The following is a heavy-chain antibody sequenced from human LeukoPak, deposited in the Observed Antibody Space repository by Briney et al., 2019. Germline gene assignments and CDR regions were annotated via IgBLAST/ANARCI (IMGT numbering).Heavy chain of an antibody. D-gene: IGHD6-19*01. CDR2: IIPIFGIA. CDR1: GGTFSSYA. J-gene: IGHJ5*02. Sequence: ASVKVSCKVSGGTFSSYAISWVRQAPGQGLERMGRIIPIFGIANYAQKFQGRVTITADKSTSTAYMELSSLRSEDTAVYYCAVRKGEAVAGTGINWFDPWGQGTLVTVSS. V-gene: IGHV1-69*04. CDR3: AVRKGEAVAGTGINWFDP.